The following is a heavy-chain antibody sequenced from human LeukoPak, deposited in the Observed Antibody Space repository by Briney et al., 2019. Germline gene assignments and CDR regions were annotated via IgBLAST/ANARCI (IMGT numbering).Heavy chain of an antibody. J-gene: IGHJ4*02. V-gene: IGHV1-2*02. CDR3: ARGHGDYYDSSGYAI. D-gene: IGHD3-22*01. CDR2: INPNSGGT. CDR1: GYTFTGYY. Sequence: ASVKVSRKASGYTFTGYYMHWVRQAPGQGLEWMGWINPNSGGTNYAQKFQGRVTMTRDTSISTAYMELSRLRSDDTAVYYCARGHGDYYDSSGYAIWGQGTLVTVSS.